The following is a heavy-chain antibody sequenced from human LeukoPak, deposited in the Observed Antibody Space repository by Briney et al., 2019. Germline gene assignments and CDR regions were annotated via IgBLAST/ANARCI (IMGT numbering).Heavy chain of an antibody. Sequence: ASVKLSCKASGYTFTNYYMHWVPQAPGQGLEWMGLINPCGDNTNYAQNFQGRVTMTRDTSASTVYMELSSLRSEDTAIYYCARIRDGYNDAYDIWGQGTVVTVPS. J-gene: IGHJ3*02. V-gene: IGHV1-46*01. CDR3: ARIRDGYNDAYDI. CDR1: GYTFTNYY. CDR2: INPCGDNT. D-gene: IGHD5-24*01.